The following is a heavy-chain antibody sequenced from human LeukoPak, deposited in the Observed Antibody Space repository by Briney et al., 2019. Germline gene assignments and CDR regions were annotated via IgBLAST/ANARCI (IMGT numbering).Heavy chain of an antibody. CDR2: IYSSGKT. D-gene: IGHD3-9*01. CDR3: ARTPQGDNYFDY. CDR1: GGSINNYY. Sequence: SETLSLTCTVSGGSINNYYWTWIRQPAGKGLEWIGRIYSSGKTNYNPSLKSQVTMSVDTSNNQLSLMMTSVTAADTAVFYCARTPQGDNYFDYWGQGHLVTVSS. V-gene: IGHV4-4*07. J-gene: IGHJ4*02.